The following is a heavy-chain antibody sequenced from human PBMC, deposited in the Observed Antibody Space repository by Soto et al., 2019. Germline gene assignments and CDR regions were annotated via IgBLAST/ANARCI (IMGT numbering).Heavy chain of an antibody. D-gene: IGHD6-19*01. Sequence: ASVKVSCKASGYNFISYGISWVRQAPGQGLEWMGWTTPYTGNTNYAQKFQGRVSMTTDTYTTTVYMELGVLTSDDTAVYYCARDRVRGAGTRPPYYYGMDVWGQGTTVTVAS. CDR3: ARDRVRGAGTRPPYYYGMDV. J-gene: IGHJ6*02. V-gene: IGHV1-18*04. CDR1: GYNFISYG. CDR2: TTPYTGNT.